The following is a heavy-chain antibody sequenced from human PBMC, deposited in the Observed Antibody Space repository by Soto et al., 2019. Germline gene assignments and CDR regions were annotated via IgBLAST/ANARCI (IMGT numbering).Heavy chain of an antibody. Sequence: SETLSLTCVVSGGSYNDHYWSWIRQSPGKGLEWIGEINHRGSTIYNPSLKSRVTISVDTSKTQFSLKLSSVTAADTAMYYCARGRGRLFGAVYYNYGMDVWGQGTTVTAP. CDR3: ARGRGRLFGAVYYNYGMDV. J-gene: IGHJ6*02. CDR1: GGSYNDHY. D-gene: IGHD3-3*01. CDR2: INHRGST. V-gene: IGHV4-34*01.